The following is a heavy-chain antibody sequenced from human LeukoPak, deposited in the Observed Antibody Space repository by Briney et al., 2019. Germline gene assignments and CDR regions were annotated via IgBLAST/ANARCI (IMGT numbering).Heavy chain of an antibody. J-gene: IGHJ4*02. Sequence: PGGSLRLSCAASGFTFSTSGMHWVRQAPGKGLEWVAFIRYDGSEKYYADSVKGRFTISRDNAKNSLYLQMNSLRAEDTVVYYCAGAIAVAGTSSLSFDYWGGGTLVTVSS. CDR3: AGAIAVAGTSSLSFDY. D-gene: IGHD6-19*01. CDR1: GFTFSTSG. CDR2: IRYDGSEK. V-gene: IGHV3-30*02.